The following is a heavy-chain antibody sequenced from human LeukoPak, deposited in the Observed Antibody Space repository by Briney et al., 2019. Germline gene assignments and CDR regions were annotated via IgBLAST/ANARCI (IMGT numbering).Heavy chain of an antibody. CDR3: ARVERGYSYGYPPNWFDP. V-gene: IGHV4-31*03. D-gene: IGHD5-18*01. CDR1: GGSISSGGYS. CDR2: IYYSGST. J-gene: IGHJ5*02. Sequence: MPSQTLSLTCTVSGGSISSGGYSWSWIRQHPGKGLEWIGYIYYSGSTYYNPSLKSRVTISVDTSKNQFSLKLSSVTAADTAVYYCARVERGYSYGYPPNWFDPWGQGTLVTVSS.